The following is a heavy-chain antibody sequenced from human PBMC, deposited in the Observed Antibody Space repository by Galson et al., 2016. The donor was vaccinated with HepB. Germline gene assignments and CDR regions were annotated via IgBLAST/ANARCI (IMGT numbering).Heavy chain of an antibody. CDR2: TSNDGSNK. CDR1: GLIFSNHA. Sequence: SLRLSCAASGLIFSNHAMHWVRQAPGQGLEWVAATSNDGSNKYYADSVKGRFAISRDNSKNTLYLQLNSLRGEDTAVYYCAKGGTGMAVPVDHWGQGTLVTVSS. V-gene: IGHV3-30*18. J-gene: IGHJ4*02. CDR3: AKGGTGMAVPVDH. D-gene: IGHD6-19*01.